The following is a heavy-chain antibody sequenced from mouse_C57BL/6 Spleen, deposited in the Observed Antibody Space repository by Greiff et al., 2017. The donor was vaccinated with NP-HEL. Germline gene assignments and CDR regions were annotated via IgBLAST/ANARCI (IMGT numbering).Heavy chain of an antibody. D-gene: IGHD1-1*01. V-gene: IGHV1-81*01. CDR2: IYPRSGNT. CDR1: GYTFTSYG. CDR3: ARRPQYYGSSYGICYFDY. J-gene: IGHJ2*01. Sequence: VQLQQSGAELARPGASVKLSCKASGYTFTSYGISWVKQRTGQGLEWIGEIYPRSGNTYYNEKFKGKATLTADKSSSTAYMELRSLTSEDSAVYYCARRPQYYGSSYGICYFDYWGQGTTLTVSS.